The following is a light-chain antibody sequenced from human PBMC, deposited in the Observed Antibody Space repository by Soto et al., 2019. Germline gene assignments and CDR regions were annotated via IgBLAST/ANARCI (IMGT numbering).Light chain of an antibody. J-gene: IGKJ4*01. CDR1: QSVSSY. CDR2: GAY. V-gene: IGKV3-15*01. CDR3: QQYNNWPLT. Sequence: EIVMTQSPATLSLSPGERATLSCRASQSVSSYLAWYQQKPREAPRLINYGAYTSAAVIPAMSSGSGCATEFTITISSLPSEDFAVYYCQQYNNWPLTFGGGTKVDI.